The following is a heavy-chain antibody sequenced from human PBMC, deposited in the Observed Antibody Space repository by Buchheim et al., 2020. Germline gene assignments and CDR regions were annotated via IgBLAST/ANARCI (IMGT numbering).Heavy chain of an antibody. J-gene: IGHJ4*02. Sequence: QVQLVESGGGVVQPGRSLRLSCAASGFTFSSYAMHWVRQAPGKGLEWVAVISYDGSNKYYADSVKGRFTISSDKSKNTLYPQMNSLRAEDTAVYYCARDDSPIAVAGPYYFDYWGQGTL. CDR3: ARDDSPIAVAGPYYFDY. CDR1: GFTFSSYA. V-gene: IGHV3-30*14. D-gene: IGHD6-19*01. CDR2: ISYDGSNK.